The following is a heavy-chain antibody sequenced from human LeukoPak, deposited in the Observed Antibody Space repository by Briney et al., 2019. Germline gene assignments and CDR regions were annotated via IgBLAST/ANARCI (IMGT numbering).Heavy chain of an antibody. J-gene: IGHJ4*02. D-gene: IGHD4-17*01. CDR1: GFTFSNYA. CDR3: AKRRTTVITMDYFDY. V-gene: IGHV3-23*01. CDR2: ISGGTGTP. Sequence: GGSLRLSCAASGFTFSNYAMSWVRQAPGKGLEWVSGISGGTGTPFYADSVKGRFTISRGNSKNTLYLQMSSLRGEDTAVYFCAKRRTTVITMDYFDYWGQGTLVTVSS.